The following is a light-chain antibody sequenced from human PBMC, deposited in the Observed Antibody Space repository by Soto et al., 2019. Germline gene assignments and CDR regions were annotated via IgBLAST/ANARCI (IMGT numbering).Light chain of an antibody. CDR3: AAWDNSLSAYVV. V-gene: IGLV1-47*01. J-gene: IGLJ2*01. Sequence: QSVLTQPPSASGTPGQRVTISCSGSSSNIGTNYVYWYQQLPGTAPKLLIYKNTQRPSGVPDRFSGSKSGTSASLAISGLRSEDEGDYYCAAWDNSLSAYVVFGGGTKLTV. CDR1: SSNIGTNY. CDR2: KNT.